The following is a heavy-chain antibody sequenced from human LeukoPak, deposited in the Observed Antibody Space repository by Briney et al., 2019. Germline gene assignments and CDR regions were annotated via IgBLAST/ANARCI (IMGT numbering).Heavy chain of an antibody. V-gene: IGHV3-66*01. CDR3: ARGSLISD. CDR2: IYSGDTT. CDR1: VLTVISYY. D-gene: IGHD3-22*01. J-gene: IGHJ4*02. Sequence: PGWSLRLSCAASVLTVISYYMSWFRQAPGKGLDWVSVIYSGDTTYYADSVRGRFIISRDNSKNTLYLHMNDLRAEDTAVYYCARGSLISDWGQGTLVTVSS.